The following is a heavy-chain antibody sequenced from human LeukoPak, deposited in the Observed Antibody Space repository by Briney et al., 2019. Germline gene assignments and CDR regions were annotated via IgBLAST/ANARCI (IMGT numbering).Heavy chain of an antibody. CDR1: GDRFTNHW. V-gene: IGHV5-51*01. CDR3: TTQEMTTPYFDN. D-gene: IGHD5-24*01. CDR2: ISPGDSET. Sequence: GESLKISCQAPGDRFTNHWIAWVRQMPGKGLKWMGIISPGDSETRYSPSFQGQVTISADKSISTAYLQWSSLTASDTAMYYCTTQEMTTPYFDNWGQGTLVTVSS. J-gene: IGHJ4*02.